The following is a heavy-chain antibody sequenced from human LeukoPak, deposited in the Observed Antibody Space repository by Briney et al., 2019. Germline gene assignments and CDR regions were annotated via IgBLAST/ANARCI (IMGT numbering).Heavy chain of an antibody. V-gene: IGHV4-39*01. CDR1: GGSISSSSYY. CDR3: ARLLGIAAPYLDY. J-gene: IGHJ4*02. D-gene: IGHD6-13*01. CDR2: IYYSGST. Sequence: PSQTLSLTCTVSGGSISSSSYYWGWIRQPPGKGLEWIGSIYYSGSTYYNPSLKSRVTISVDTSKNQFSLKLSSVTAADTAVYYCARLLGIAAPYLDYWGQGTLVTVSS.